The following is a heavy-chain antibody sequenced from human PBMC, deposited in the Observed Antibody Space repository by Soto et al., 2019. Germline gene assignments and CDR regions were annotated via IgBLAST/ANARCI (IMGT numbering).Heavy chain of an antibody. V-gene: IGHV1-69*06. D-gene: IGHD3-16*02. J-gene: IGHJ5*02. CDR1: GGTFSSYA. CDR2: IIPIFCTA. Sequence: QVQLVQSGAEVKKPGSSVKVSCKASGGTFSSYAISWVRQAPGQGLEWMGGIIPIFCTANYAQKFQGRFTITADKSTSTAYMELSSLRSEDTAVYYCARIGEYYDYVWGSYRSGWFDPWGQGTLVTVSS. CDR3: ARIGEYYDYVWGSYRSGWFDP.